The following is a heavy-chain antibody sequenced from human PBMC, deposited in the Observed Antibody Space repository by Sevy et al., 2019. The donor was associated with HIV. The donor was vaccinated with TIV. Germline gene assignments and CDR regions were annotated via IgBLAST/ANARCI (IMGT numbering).Heavy chain of an antibody. CDR3: ARIPSPQLGRYVGMDV. Sequence: GGSLRLSCAASGFTFSDYWMTWVRQAPGKGLESISCINYSGDVIHYTDSVKGQLTISRDNAKKSLSLEMNSLRADDTAIYYCARIPSPQLGRYVGMDVWGRGTTVTVSS. J-gene: IGHJ6*02. CDR1: GFTFSDYW. V-gene: IGHV3-11*01. CDR2: INYSGDVI. D-gene: IGHD1-1*01.